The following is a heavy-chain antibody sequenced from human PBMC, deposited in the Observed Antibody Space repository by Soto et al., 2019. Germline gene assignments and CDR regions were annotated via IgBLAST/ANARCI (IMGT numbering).Heavy chain of an antibody. CDR2: IIPILGIA. CDR1: AGTFSSYT. CDR3: ASELGSCSQPLYDY. D-gene: IGHD1-26*01. Sequence: QVQLVQSGPEVKKPGSSVKVSCTASAGTFSSYTISWVRQAPGQGLEWMGRIIPILGIANYAQQFQRRVKITAEKSTSTAYMELSSLRSEDTAVYYCASELGSCSQPLYDYWGQGTLVTVSS. J-gene: IGHJ4*02. V-gene: IGHV1-69*02.